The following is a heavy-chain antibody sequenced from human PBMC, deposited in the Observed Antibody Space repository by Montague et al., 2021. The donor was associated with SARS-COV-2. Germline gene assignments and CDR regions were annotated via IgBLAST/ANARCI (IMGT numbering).Heavy chain of an antibody. CDR2: IYSNDDK. D-gene: IGHD3-9*01. V-gene: IGHV2-5*01. Sequence: PALVKPTQTLTLTCTFSGFSLSTPNVGVGWTRQPPGKALEWLALIYSNDDKRYSPSLQSRLTITKDTSKNQVVLSLTNVDPVDTATYYCAHLIRYYDIFTGIPFDYWGRGTQV. CDR3: AHLIRYYDIFTGIPFDY. J-gene: IGHJ4*02. CDR1: GFSLSTPNVG.